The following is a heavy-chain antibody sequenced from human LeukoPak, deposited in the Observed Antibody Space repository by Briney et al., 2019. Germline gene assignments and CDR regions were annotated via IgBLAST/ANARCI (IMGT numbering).Heavy chain of an antibody. D-gene: IGHD5-18*01. CDR3: AKDRRGYSYGYPLILPDY. J-gene: IGHJ4*02. CDR2: IYDSGST. Sequence: SETLSLTCTVSGGSIRSSYYYWGWIRQPPGKGLEWIGSIYDSGSTYYNPSLKSRVTISVDTSKNQFSLKLNSVTAADTAVYYCAKDRRGYSYGYPLILPDYWGQGTLVTVSS. V-gene: IGHV4-39*02. CDR1: GGSIRSSYYY.